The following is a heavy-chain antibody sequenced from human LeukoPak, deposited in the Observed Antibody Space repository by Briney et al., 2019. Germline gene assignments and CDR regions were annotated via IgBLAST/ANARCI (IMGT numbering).Heavy chain of an antibody. CDR3: ARVGGYKYSHYNWFDP. J-gene: IGHJ5*02. CDR1: GYSISSGYY. D-gene: IGHD5-24*01. CDR2: IYHSGST. Sequence: SETLSLTCTVSGYSISSGYYWGWIRQPPGKGLEWIGSIYHSGSTYYNPSLKSRVTISVDTSKNRFSLKLSSVTAADTAVYYCARVGGYKYSHYNWFDPWGQGTLVTVSS. V-gene: IGHV4-38-2*02.